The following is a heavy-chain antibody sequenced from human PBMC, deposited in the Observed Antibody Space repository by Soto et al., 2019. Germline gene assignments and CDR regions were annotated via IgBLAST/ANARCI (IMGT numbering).Heavy chain of an antibody. CDR1: GYTFTSYA. V-gene: IGHV1-3*01. CDR2: INAGNGNT. D-gene: IGHD5-12*01. J-gene: IGHJ4*02. CDR3: ARGWPSDIVAKIPDY. Sequence: QVQLVQSGAEVKKPGASVKVSCKASGYTFTSYAMHWVRQAPGQRLEWMGWINAGNGNTKYSQKFQGRVTITRDTSASTDYMELSSLRSEDTAVYYCARGWPSDIVAKIPDYWGQGTLVTVSS.